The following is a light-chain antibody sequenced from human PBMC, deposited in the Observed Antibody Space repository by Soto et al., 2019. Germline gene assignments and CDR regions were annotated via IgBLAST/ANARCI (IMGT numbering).Light chain of an antibody. CDR2: GPS. Sequence: EIELTQSPGTLSLSPGERATLSCRASQSVSSSYLAWYQQKPGQAPRLLIYGPSSRATGSPDRFSGSGSGTDFSLTNSKLEPEDFAVYYWQQYGSSPGTFGQGTKVEIK. J-gene: IGKJ1*01. CDR1: QSVSSSY. V-gene: IGKV3-20*01. CDR3: QQYGSSPGT.